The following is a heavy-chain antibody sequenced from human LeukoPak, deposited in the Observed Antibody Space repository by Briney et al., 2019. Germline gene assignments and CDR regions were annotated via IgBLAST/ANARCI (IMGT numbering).Heavy chain of an antibody. D-gene: IGHD5-12*01. J-gene: IGHJ4*02. V-gene: IGHV1-46*01. CDR1: GYTFTNYY. Sequence: ASVKVSFKASGYTFTNYYMNWVRQPPGQGLEWMGIINPSGGSTSYAQKVQGRVTVTMYTSTSTVYMELSSLRSEDTAMYYCAREGENSYDLSDYWGQGTLVTVSS. CDR3: AREGENSYDLSDY. CDR2: INPSGGST.